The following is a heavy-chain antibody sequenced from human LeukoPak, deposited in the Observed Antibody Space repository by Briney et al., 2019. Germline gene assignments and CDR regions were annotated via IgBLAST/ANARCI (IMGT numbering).Heavy chain of an antibody. D-gene: IGHD1-1*01. CDR1: GGSISSHY. CDR2: IYYSGST. CDR3: ARRSGGATGTTYFDL. J-gene: IGHJ2*01. Sequence: NPSETLSLTCTVSGGSISSHYWSWIRQPPGKTLEWIGYIYYSGSTNYNPSLRSRVTISVDSSKNQFSLNLSSVTAADTAVYYCARRSGGATGTTYFDLWGRGTLVTVSS. V-gene: IGHV4-59*11.